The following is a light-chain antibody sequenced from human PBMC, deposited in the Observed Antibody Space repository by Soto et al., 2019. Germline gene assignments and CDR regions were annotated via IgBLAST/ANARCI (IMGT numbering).Light chain of an antibody. J-gene: IGKJ1*01. CDR3: QQYNNWPPWT. CDR1: QSVSSN. V-gene: IGKV3-15*01. CDR2: GAS. Sequence: ESVLTHSPGTLSLSPGERATLSCRASQSVSSNLAWYQQKPGQAPRLLIYGASTRATGIPARFSGSGSGTEFTLTISSLQSEDFAVYYCQQYNNWPPWTFGQGTKVDIK.